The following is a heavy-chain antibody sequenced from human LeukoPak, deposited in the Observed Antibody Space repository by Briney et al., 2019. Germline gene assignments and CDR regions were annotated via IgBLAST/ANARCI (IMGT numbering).Heavy chain of an antibody. CDR2: IIPIFGTA. CDR1: GGTFSSYA. Sequence: SVKVSCKASGGTFSSYAISWVRQAPGQGLEWMGRIIPIFGTANYAQKFQGRVTITTDESTSTAYMELSSLRSEDTAVYYCAREGGLRYSYYMDVWGKGTTATVSS. D-gene: IGHD3-9*01. V-gene: IGHV1-69*05. J-gene: IGHJ6*03. CDR3: AREGGLRYSYYMDV.